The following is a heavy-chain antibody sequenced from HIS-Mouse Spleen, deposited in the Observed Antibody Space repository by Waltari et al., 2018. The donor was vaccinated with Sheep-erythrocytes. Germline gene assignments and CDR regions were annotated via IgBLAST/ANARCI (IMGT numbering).Heavy chain of an antibody. CDR3: ARITSYYDFWSTYNKDYFDY. CDR2: LFSNDEK. CDR1: GFSLRNARMG. D-gene: IGHD3-3*01. J-gene: IGHJ4*02. Sequence: QVTLKESGPVLVKPTETLTLTCTVSGFSLRNARMGVSWIRQPPGKALEWLAPLFSNDEKSYSTSLKSRLTISKDTSKSQVVLTMTNMDPVDTATYYCARITSYYDFWSTYNKDYFDYWGQGTLVTVSS. V-gene: IGHV2-26*01.